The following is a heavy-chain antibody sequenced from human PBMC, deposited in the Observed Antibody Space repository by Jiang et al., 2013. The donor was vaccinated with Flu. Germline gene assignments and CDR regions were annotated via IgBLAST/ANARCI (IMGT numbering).Heavy chain of an antibody. CDR3: ARYIVGATTGFDY. J-gene: IGHJ4*02. CDR2: IYYSGST. Sequence: LLKPSETLSLTCTVSGGSISSSSYYWGWIRQPPGKGLEWIGSIYYSGSTYYNPSLKSRVTISVDTSKNQFSLKLSSVTAADTAVYYCARYIVGATTGFDYWGQGTLVTVSS. D-gene: IGHD1-26*01. CDR1: GGSISSSSYY. V-gene: IGHV4-39*01.